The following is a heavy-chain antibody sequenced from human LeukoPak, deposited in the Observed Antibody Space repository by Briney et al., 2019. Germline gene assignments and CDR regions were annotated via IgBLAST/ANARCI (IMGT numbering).Heavy chain of an antibody. D-gene: IGHD3-10*01. CDR3: ARSGSDYYYYGMDA. J-gene: IGHJ6*02. V-gene: IGHV3-33*01. CDR1: GFTFSSYG. CDR2: IWYDGSNK. Sequence: PGRSLRLSCAASGFTFSSYGMHWVRQAPGKGLEWVAVIWYDGSNKYYADSVKGRFTISRDNSKNTLYLQMNSLRAEDTAVYYCARSGSDYYYYGMDAWGQGTTVTVSS.